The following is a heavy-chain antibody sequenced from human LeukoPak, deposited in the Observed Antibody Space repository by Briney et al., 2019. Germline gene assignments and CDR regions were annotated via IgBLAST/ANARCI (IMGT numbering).Heavy chain of an antibody. D-gene: IGHD6-13*01. CDR2: ISHNGVST. CDR1: GFTFSNYA. J-gene: IGHJ4*02. CDR3: AREMYSSSWRPIDY. Sequence: PGGSLRLSCAASGFTFSNYAMHWVRQAPGKGLEYVSAISHNGVSTYYANSVKGRFTISRDNSKNTLYLQMGSLRTEDMAVYYCAREMYSSSWRPIDYWGQGTLVTVSS. V-gene: IGHV3-64*01.